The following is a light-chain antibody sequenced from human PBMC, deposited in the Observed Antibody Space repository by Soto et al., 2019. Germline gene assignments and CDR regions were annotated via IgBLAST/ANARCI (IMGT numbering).Light chain of an antibody. V-gene: IGKV1-5*03. Sequence: DIQMTQSPSTLSASVGDRVTITCRASQSISSWLAWYQRKPGKAPKLLIYRASILESGVPSSFSGSGSGTECTLTISSLQPDDFATYYCQQYNGYPWTFGQGTKVEV. J-gene: IGKJ1*01. CDR3: QQYNGYPWT. CDR2: RAS. CDR1: QSISSW.